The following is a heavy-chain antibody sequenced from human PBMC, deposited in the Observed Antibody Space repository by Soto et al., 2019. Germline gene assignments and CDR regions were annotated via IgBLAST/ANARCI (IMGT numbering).Heavy chain of an antibody. Sequence: QVQLVQSGAEVKEPGASVKLSCKASGYTFTTYYMHWVRQAPGQGLEWMGIINPTSGKTGYARKCKCRVTMTGETSTSTVYMELRSLTSEDTAVYFCARDLRCSDVSCYKTFDSWGQGALVTVSS. CDR2: INPTSGKT. CDR1: GYTFTTYY. J-gene: IGHJ4*02. CDR3: ARDLRCSDVSCYKTFDS. V-gene: IGHV1-46*01. D-gene: IGHD2-15*01.